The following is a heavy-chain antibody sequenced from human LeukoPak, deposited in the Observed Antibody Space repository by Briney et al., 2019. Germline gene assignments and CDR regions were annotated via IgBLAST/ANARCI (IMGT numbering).Heavy chain of an antibody. D-gene: IGHD5-24*01. V-gene: IGHV3-23*01. J-gene: IGHJ3*02. CDR1: GFTFSSYA. CDR2: IRDICIST. Sequence: PGGSLRLSCAASGFTFSSYAMSWVRQAPGKGLEWMSDIRDICISTNYADSVKGRYTISRDNSKNMLNLKMNSLRLEDTAVYFCAKKRWTYHGAIDSWGHGTMVIVSS. CDR3: AKKRWTYHGAIDS.